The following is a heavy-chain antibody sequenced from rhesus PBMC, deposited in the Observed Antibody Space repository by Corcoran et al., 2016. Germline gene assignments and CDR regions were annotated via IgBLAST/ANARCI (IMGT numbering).Heavy chain of an antibody. J-gene: IGHJ2*01. D-gene: IGHD4-23*01. CDR3: AKSYSNYYWYFDR. Sequence: EVQLVQSGAEVKRPGESLKISCKTSGYSFTSYWISWVRQMPGKGLEWRGAIDPRDSDTRYSPSIQGQVTISADKSISTTYRQWSSLKASDSATYYCAKSYSNYYWYFDRWGPGTPITISS. CDR2: IDPRDSDT. V-gene: IGHV5-2*01. CDR1: GYSFTSYW.